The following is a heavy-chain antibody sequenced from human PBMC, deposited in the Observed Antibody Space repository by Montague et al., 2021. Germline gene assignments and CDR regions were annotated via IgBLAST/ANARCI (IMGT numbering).Heavy chain of an antibody. CDR3: AGVGVTVTAPFDF. D-gene: IGHD4-17*01. J-gene: IGHJ4*02. CDR2: NYYSGST. V-gene: IGHV4-31*11. CDR1: GGSISSTAYY. Sequence: TLSLTCAVSGGSISSTAYYWSWIRQHPGKGLEWIGYNYYSGSTYYNPSLKSRVTISVDTSQNQFSLNLNSVTAADTAVYYCAGVGVTVTAPFDFWGQGTLVTVSS.